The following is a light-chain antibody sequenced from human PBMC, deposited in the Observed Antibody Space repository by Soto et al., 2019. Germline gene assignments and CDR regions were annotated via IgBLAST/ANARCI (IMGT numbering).Light chain of an antibody. V-gene: IGKV3-20*01. CDR2: GIS. J-gene: IGKJ4*01. CDR1: HTISSSY. Sequence: IVLTQSPGTLSLSPGERATLSCRASHTISSSYLAWYQQKPGQAPRLLMYGISRRATGIPDRFSGSGSGTEFTLTISSLQSEDFAVYYCQQYNNWPPYFGGGTKVDIK. CDR3: QQYNNWPPY.